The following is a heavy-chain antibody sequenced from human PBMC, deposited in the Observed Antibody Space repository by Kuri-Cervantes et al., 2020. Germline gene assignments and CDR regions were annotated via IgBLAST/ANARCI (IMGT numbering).Heavy chain of an antibody. J-gene: IGHJ4*02. CDR1: GGTLSSYT. CDR2: IIPILGIA. V-gene: IGHV1-69*04. CDR3: AREGGYSGYGDY. D-gene: IGHD5-12*01. Sequence: SVKVSCKASGGTLSSYTISWVRQAPGQGLEWMGRIIPILGIANYAQKFQGRVTITADKSTSTAYMELSSLRSEDTAVYYCAREGGYSGYGDYWGQGTLVTVSS.